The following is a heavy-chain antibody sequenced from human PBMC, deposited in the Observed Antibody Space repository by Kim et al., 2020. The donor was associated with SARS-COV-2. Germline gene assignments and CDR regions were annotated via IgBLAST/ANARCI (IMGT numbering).Heavy chain of an antibody. CDR1: GYTFTAYY. V-gene: IGHV1-2*06. CDR3: VRGWDYCYF. Sequence: ASVKVSCTTSGYTFTAYYLHWVRQAPGQGLEWVGRINPNSGGTNSPRNFRGRVTMTRDASISTAYMELTSLTSDDTAVYYCVRGWDYCYFWGQGTLVTVSS. CDR2: INPNSGGT. D-gene: IGHD1-7*01. J-gene: IGHJ4*02.